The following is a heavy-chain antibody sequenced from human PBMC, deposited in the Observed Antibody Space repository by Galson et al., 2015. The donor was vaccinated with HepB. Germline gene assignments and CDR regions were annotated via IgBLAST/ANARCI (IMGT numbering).Heavy chain of an antibody. CDR2: INSDGSST. D-gene: IGHD5-18*01. Sequence: SLRLSCAASGFTFSSYWMHWVRQAPGKGLVWVSRINSDGSSTSYADSVKGRFTISRDNAKNTLYLQMNSLRAEDTAVYYCASIGGYEDPYYYYGMDVWGQGTTVTVSS. J-gene: IGHJ6*02. CDR1: GFTFSSYW. CDR3: ASIGGYEDPYYYYGMDV. V-gene: IGHV3-74*01.